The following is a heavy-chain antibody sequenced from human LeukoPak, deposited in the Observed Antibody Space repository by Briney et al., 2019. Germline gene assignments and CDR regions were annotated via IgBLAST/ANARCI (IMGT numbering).Heavy chain of an antibody. Sequence: GGSLRLSCAASGFTFDDYAMHWVRQAPGKGLEWVSGISWNSGSIGYADSVKGRFTISRDNAKNSLYLQMNSLRAEDTALYYCAKDRSAYYYDSSGYFNWFDPWGRGTLVTVSS. CDR1: GFTFDDYA. J-gene: IGHJ5*02. CDR3: AKDRSAYYYDSSGYFNWFDP. D-gene: IGHD3-22*01. CDR2: ISWNSGSI. V-gene: IGHV3-9*01.